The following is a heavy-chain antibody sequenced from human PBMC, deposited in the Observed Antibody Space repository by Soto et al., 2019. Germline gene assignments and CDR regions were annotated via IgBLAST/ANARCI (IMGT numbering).Heavy chain of an antibody. J-gene: IGHJ6*02. CDR1: GFTFSNYG. V-gene: IGHV3-23*01. CDR3: AKDVTTDGIHYYSMDV. D-gene: IGHD1-1*01. Sequence: GGSLRLSCEVSGFTFSNYGMNWVRQAPDKGLEWVSTIGRGGNTYYADSVKGRFTISRDNSKNTLFLQMNSLRAEDTALYFCAKDVTTDGIHYYSMDVCGQGTTVTVSS. CDR2: IGRGGNT.